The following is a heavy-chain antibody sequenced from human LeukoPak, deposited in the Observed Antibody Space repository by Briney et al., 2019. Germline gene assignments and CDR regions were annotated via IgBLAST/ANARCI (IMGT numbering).Heavy chain of an antibody. Sequence: GGSLTLSCAASGFTFSSYAMRWVRQAPGKGLRWISAISGSGGSTYYADSVKGRFTISRDNSKNTLYLQMNSLRAEDTAVYYCAREKGDNVVVPVVLDYWGQGTLVTVSS. V-gene: IGHV3-23*01. J-gene: IGHJ4*02. CDR3: AREKGDNVVVPVVLDY. CDR1: GFTFSSYA. CDR2: ISGSGGST. D-gene: IGHD2-2*01.